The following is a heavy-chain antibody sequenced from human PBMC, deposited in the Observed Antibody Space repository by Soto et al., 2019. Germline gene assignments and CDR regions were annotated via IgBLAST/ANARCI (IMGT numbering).Heavy chain of an antibody. D-gene: IGHD6-13*01. CDR3: ARVSAAGTRWFDS. CDR2: IDYRGRT. V-gene: IGHV4-31*03. J-gene: IGHJ5*01. Sequence: QVQLQESGPGLVQPSQTLSLTCTVSGASISSGGFYWSWIRQFSGKVLEWIGYIDYRGRTFYNPSLKSRATISRDTSKSQFSLNVNSVTAADTAVFYCARVSAAGTRWFDSWGQGTLVTVSS. CDR1: GASISSGGFY.